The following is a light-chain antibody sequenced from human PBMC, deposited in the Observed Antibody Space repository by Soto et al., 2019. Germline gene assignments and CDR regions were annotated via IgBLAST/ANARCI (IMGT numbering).Light chain of an antibody. Sequence: EIVMTQSPATLSVSPGERATLSCRASRSISSNLAWYQQQHGQAPRLLIYGASSRATGIPDRFSGSGSGTDFTITISRLEPEDFEVYYCQQYGSSPRTFGQGTRLENK. CDR3: QQYGSSPRT. V-gene: IGKV3-20*01. CDR2: GAS. CDR1: RSISSN. J-gene: IGKJ5*01.